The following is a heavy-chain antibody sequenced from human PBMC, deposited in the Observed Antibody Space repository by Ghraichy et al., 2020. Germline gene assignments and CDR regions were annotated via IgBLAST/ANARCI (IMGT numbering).Heavy chain of an antibody. Sequence: GESLNISCAASGFTVSSNYMSWVRQAPGKGLEWVSVIYSGGSTYYADSVKGRFTISRDNSKNTLYLQMNSLRAEDTAVYYCATADYYDSSGYSRGPQEVSKDDAFDIWGQGTMVTVSS. CDR2: IYSGGST. V-gene: IGHV3-53*01. D-gene: IGHD3-22*01. CDR3: ATADYYDSSGYSRGPQEVSKDDAFDI. CDR1: GFTVSSNY. J-gene: IGHJ3*02.